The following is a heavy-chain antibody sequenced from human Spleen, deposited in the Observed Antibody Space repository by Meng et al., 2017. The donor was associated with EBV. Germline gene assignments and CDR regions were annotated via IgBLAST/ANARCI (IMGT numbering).Heavy chain of an antibody. V-gene: IGHV2-5*02. CDR2: IFWDDDE. D-gene: IGHD4-17*01. Sequence: QIHLKEAGPTLVRPTQTLTLTCTFSGFSLNSRGVAVGWVRQPPGKALEWLAMIFWDDDERYTTSLNSRLTITKDTSRNRVVLTMTNMAPVDTATYFCTHSVSTVTHFDFWGQGILVTVSS. CDR1: GFSLNSRGVA. J-gene: IGHJ4*02. CDR3: THSVSTVTHFDF.